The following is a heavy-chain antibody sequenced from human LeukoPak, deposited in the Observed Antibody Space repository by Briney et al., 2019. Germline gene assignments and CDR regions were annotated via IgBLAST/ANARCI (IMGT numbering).Heavy chain of an antibody. CDR3: AIEITLAVAGTWGYFDY. CDR1: GYTFTSYG. J-gene: IGHJ4*02. Sequence: ASVKLSCKASGYTFTSYGISWVRQAPGKGLEWMGWIRACNGNTDYAQKLQGRVTMTTDTSTSTAYMELRSLRSDDTAVYYCAIEITLAVAGTWGYFDYWGQGTLVTVSS. V-gene: IGHV1-18*01. CDR2: IRACNGNT. D-gene: IGHD6-19*01.